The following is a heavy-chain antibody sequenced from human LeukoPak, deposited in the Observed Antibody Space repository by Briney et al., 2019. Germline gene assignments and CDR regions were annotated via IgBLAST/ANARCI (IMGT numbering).Heavy chain of an antibody. CDR2: MNPQSGNT. V-gene: IGHV1-8*01. D-gene: IGHD5-12*01. CDR1: GYSFTEYD. CDR3: AGGWEPYDYFFDP. Sequence: ASVKVSCKAAGYSFTEYDINWVRQATGQGLEWTGWMNPQSGNTDYAQKFQGRVTMTRNNSISTAYMELSGLRSEDTAIYYCAGGWEPYDYFFDPWGQGTLVTVSS. J-gene: IGHJ5*02.